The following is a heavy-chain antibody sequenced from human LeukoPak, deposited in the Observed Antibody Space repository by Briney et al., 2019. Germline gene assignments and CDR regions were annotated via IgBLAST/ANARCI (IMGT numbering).Heavy chain of an antibody. J-gene: IGHJ1*01. CDR2: ISSSGAYI. D-gene: IGHD6-13*01. CDR3: ARGPRNSSSYQYFQH. CDR1: GFTFSDYS. V-gene: IGHV3-21*01. Sequence: PGGSLRLSCAASGFTFSDYSMNWVRQAPGKGLEWVSSISSSGAYIYYADSVKGRFTVSRDNAENSLSLQMNSLRAEDSAIYHCARGPRNSSSYQYFQHWGQGTLVTVSA.